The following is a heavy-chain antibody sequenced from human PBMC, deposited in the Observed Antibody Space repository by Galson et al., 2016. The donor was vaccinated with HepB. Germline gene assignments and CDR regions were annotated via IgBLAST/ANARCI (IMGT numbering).Heavy chain of an antibody. CDR2: ISDFSTYS. V-gene: IGHV3-11*06. CDR3: ATVSDSTDWSQYFHL. J-gene: IGHJ1*01. CDR1: GFTFGDYY. D-gene: IGHD2/OR15-2a*01. Sequence: SLRLSCAGSGFTFGDYYMHWIRQAPGKGLEWLSYISDFSTYSDYADSVKGRFNISRDNAKNSVYLQMNGLRAEDTAIYYCATVSDSTDWSQYFHLWGRGTLVTVSS.